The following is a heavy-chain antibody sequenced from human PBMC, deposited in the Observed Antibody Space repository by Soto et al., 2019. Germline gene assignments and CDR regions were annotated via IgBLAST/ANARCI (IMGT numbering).Heavy chain of an antibody. Sequence: QVQLVQSGAEVKKPGASVKVSCKASGYSFINYDINWLRQATGQGLEWMGWMNPDSGNTGYAQKFQGRVTMTRDTSTSTAYMELSSLTSDDAAVYYCARDSPSRRVTPFDYWGQGTLVTVSS. CDR1: GYSFINYD. J-gene: IGHJ4*02. CDR2: MNPDSGNT. V-gene: IGHV1-8*01. D-gene: IGHD5-18*01. CDR3: ARDSPSRRVTPFDY.